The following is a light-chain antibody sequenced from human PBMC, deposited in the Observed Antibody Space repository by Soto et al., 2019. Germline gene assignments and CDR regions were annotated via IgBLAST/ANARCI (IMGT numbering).Light chain of an antibody. CDR2: AAS. J-gene: IGKJ1*01. V-gene: IGKV1-39*01. CDR1: QTISNF. Sequence: DILMTQSPSSLSASVGDKVTIICRASQTISNFLNWYQQKPGKAPKLLIYAASGLQSGVPSRFSASGSGTDFTLTIASLQPEDFATYFCQQSFSTPRSFGQGTRVEVK. CDR3: QQSFSTPRS.